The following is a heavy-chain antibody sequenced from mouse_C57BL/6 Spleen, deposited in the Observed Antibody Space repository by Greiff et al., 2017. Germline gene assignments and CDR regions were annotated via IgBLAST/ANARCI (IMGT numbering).Heavy chain of an antibody. Sequence: QVQLQQPGAELVKPGASVKLSCKASGYTFTSYWMQWVKQRPGQGLEWIGEIDPSDSYTNYNQKFKGKATLTVDTASSTAYMQLSSLTSEDSAVYYCARSSGYGAWFAYWGQGTLVTVSA. J-gene: IGHJ3*01. CDR3: ARSSGYGAWFAY. CDR1: GYTFTSYW. V-gene: IGHV1-50*01. D-gene: IGHD3-2*02. CDR2: IDPSDSYT.